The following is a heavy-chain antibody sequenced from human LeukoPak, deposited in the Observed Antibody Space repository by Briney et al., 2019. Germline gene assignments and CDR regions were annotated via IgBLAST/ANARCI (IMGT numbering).Heavy chain of an antibody. V-gene: IGHV3-48*03. CDR1: GFTFSSYE. Sequence: PGGSLRLSCAASGFTFSSYEMNWVRQAPGKGLEWVSYISSSGSTIYYADSVKGRFTISRDNAKNSLNLQMNSLRAEDTAVYYCARDCGGGSCYGPYDAFDIWGQGTMVTVSS. CDR2: ISSSGSTI. J-gene: IGHJ3*02. D-gene: IGHD2-15*01. CDR3: ARDCGGGSCYGPYDAFDI.